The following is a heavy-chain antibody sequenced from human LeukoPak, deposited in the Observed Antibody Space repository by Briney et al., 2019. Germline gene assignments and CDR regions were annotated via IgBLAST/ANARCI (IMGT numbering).Heavy chain of an antibody. D-gene: IGHD6-13*01. Sequence: SGGSLRLSCAASGFTFSNYGLNWVRQAPGKGLEWVSYISANGNTMYYADSVRGRFTISRDNAQDSLYLQLNSLRAEDTAVYYCARLAAAGSYYFDSWGQGTLVTVSS. V-gene: IGHV3-48*03. J-gene: IGHJ4*02. CDR1: GFTFSNYG. CDR3: ARLAAAGSYYFDS. CDR2: ISANGNTM.